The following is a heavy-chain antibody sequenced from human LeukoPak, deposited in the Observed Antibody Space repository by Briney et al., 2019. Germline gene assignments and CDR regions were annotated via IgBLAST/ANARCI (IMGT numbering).Heavy chain of an antibody. CDR3: ARDPADYDILTGYYGGDLDY. V-gene: IGHV1-2*02. J-gene: IGHJ4*02. CDR2: INPNSGGT. Sequence: ASVKVSCKASGYTFTGYYMHWVRQAPGQGLEWMGWINPNSGGTNYAQKFQGRVTMTRDTSISTAYMELSRLRSDDTAVYYCARDPADYDILTGYYGGDLDYWGQGTLVTVSS. D-gene: IGHD3-9*01. CDR1: GYTFTGYY.